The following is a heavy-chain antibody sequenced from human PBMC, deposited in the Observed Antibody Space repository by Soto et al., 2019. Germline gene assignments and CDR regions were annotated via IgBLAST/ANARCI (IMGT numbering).Heavy chain of an antibody. Sequence: EVQLVESGGGLVKPGGSLRLSCAASGFTFSSYSMNWVRQAPGKGLEWVSSISSSSSYIYYADSVKGRFTISRDNAKNSLYLQMNSLRAEDTAVYYCAREAYYDYIWESYRQYAFDIWGQGTMVTVSS. CDR2: ISSSSSYI. J-gene: IGHJ3*02. CDR1: GFTFSSYS. CDR3: AREAYYDYIWESYRQYAFDI. D-gene: IGHD3-16*02. V-gene: IGHV3-21*01.